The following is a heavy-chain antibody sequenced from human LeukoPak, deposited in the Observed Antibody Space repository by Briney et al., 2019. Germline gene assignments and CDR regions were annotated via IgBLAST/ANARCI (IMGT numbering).Heavy chain of an antibody. Sequence: GGSLRLSCAASGFTFSNYAMGWVRQAPGKGLEWVSAISGSGGSTYYADSVKGRFTISRDNSKNTLYLQMNSLRAEDTAVYYCAKEPGRIVVAYFDYWGQGTLVTVSS. CDR2: ISGSGGST. V-gene: IGHV3-23*01. D-gene: IGHD3-22*01. CDR3: AKEPGRIVVAYFDY. J-gene: IGHJ4*02. CDR1: GFTFSNYA.